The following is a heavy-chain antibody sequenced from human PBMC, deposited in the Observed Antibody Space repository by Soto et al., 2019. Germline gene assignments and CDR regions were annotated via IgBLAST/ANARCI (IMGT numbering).Heavy chain of an antibody. D-gene: IGHD3-3*01. V-gene: IGHV3-23*01. CDR1: GFTFSSYA. CDR2: ISGSGGST. J-gene: IGHJ4*02. Sequence: GGSLRLSCAASGFTFSSYAMSWVRQAPGKGLEWVSAISGSGGSTYYADSVKGRFTISRDNSKNTLYLQMNSLRAEDTAVYYCAKGGATRITIFGVVISSSNDYWGQGTLVTVSS. CDR3: AKGGATRITIFGVVISSSNDY.